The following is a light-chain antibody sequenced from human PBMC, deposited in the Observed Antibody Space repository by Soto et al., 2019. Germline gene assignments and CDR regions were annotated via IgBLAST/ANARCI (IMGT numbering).Light chain of an antibody. CDR1: QGISNY. J-gene: IGKJ2*01. CDR3: QQYNNWPPYT. V-gene: IGKV1-27*01. Sequence: DIQMTQSPSSLSASVGDRVTITCRASQGISNYLAWYQQKPGKPPKLLIYAASALPSGVPSRFSGSASGTEFTLTISSLQSEDFAVYYCQQYNNWPPYTFGQGTKLEIK. CDR2: AAS.